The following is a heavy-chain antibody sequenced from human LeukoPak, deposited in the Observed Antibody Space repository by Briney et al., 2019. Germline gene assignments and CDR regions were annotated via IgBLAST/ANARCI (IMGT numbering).Heavy chain of an antibody. V-gene: IGHV3-33*01. CDR2: MWYDGSHE. CDR3: ARGVPNYSGLDY. J-gene: IGHJ4*02. D-gene: IGHD2-21*01. Sequence: QPGGSLRLSCAASGFTLRSYGMHWVRQVPRKGLEWVAIMWYDGSHEDYADSVKGRFTISRENSKNTVYLQMNSLRAEDTAVYYCARGVPNYSGLDYWGQGALVTVSS. CDR1: GFTLRSYG.